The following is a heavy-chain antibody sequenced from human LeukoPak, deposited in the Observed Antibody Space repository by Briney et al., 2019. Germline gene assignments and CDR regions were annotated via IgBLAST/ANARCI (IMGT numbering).Heavy chain of an antibody. V-gene: IGHV4-4*07. CDR2: IYISGMT. D-gene: IGHD3-3*01. Sequence: PSETLSLTCTVSVGSITNYYWAWIRQSPGRGLEWIGRIYISGMTHYNPSLESRVTMSVDTSKSQFSLNLSSVTAADTAIYCCARDTFRSSFVYWGQGTLLADSS. CDR3: ARDTFRSSFVY. J-gene: IGHJ4*02. CDR1: VGSITNYY.